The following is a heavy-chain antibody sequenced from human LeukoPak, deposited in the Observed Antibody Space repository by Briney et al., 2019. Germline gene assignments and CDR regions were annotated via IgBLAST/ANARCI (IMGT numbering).Heavy chain of an antibody. CDR2: ISSSSSYI. CDR1: GFTFSSYA. CDR3: ARDQRPDYGDYVEEAFDY. D-gene: IGHD4-17*01. V-gene: IGHV3-21*01. J-gene: IGHJ4*02. Sequence: PGGSLRLSCAASGFTFSSYAMSWVRQAPGKGLEWVSSISSSSSYIYYADSVKGRFTISRDNAKNSLYLQMNSLRAEDTAVYYCARDQRPDYGDYVEEAFDYWGQGTLVTVSS.